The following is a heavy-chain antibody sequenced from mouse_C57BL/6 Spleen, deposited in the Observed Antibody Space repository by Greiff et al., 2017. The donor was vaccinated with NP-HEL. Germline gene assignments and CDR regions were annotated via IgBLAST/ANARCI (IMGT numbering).Heavy chain of an antibody. D-gene: IGHD1-1*01. V-gene: IGHV1-81*01. J-gene: IGHJ2*01. Sequence: QVQLQQSGAELARPGASVKLSCKASGYTFTSYGISWVKQRTGPGLEWIGEIYPRSGNTYYNEKFKGKATLTADKSSSTAYMELRSLTSEDSAVDFCARWYYGSLGVDYWGQGTTLTVSS. CDR2: IYPRSGNT. CDR1: GYTFTSYG. CDR3: ARWYYGSLGVDY.